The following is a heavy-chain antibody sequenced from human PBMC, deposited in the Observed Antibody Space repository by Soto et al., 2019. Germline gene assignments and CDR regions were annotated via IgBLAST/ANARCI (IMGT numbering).Heavy chain of an antibody. D-gene: IGHD4-17*01. CDR2: INHSGST. J-gene: IGHJ6*02. CDR3: ARGNYGGNSDYYYGMDV. Sequence: SETLSLTCAVYGGSFSAYWWNWIRQPPGKGLEWIGEINHSGSTNYNPSLKSRVTISVDTSKNQFSLKLSSVTAADTAVYYCARGNYGGNSDYYYGMDVWGQGTTVTVSS. V-gene: IGHV4-34*01. CDR1: GGSFSAYW.